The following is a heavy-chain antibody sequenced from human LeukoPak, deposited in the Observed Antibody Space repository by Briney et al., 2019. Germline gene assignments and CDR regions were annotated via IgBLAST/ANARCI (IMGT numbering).Heavy chain of an antibody. Sequence: GGSLRLSCAASGFTFSSYGMHWVRQAPGKGLEWVAFIRYDGSNKYYADSVKGRFTISRDNAKNTLYLQMNSLRAEDTAVYYCAHGSMYQLDSWGQGTLVTVST. CDR1: GFTFSSYG. V-gene: IGHV3-30*02. J-gene: IGHJ4*02. D-gene: IGHD2-2*01. CDR3: AHGSMYQLDS. CDR2: IRYDGSNK.